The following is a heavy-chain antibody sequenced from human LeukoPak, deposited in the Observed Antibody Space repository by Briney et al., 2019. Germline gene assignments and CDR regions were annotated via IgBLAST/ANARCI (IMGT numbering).Heavy chain of an antibody. D-gene: IGHD3-16*02. Sequence: SQTLSLTCAISGDSVSSNSAAWNWIRQSPSRGLEWLGRTYYRSKWYNDYAVSVKSRITINPDTSKNQFSLQLNSVTPEDTAVYYCARGYYDYVWGSYRYPYFDYWGQGTLVTVSS. CDR1: GDSVSSNSAA. J-gene: IGHJ4*02. CDR2: TYYRSKWYN. CDR3: ARGYYDYVWGSYRYPYFDY. V-gene: IGHV6-1*01.